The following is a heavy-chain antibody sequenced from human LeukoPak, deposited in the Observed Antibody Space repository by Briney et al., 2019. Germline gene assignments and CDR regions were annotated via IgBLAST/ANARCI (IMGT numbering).Heavy chain of an antibody. CDR1: GYTFTSYA. J-gene: IGHJ4*02. CDR3: AREVSGYSYTYYFDY. Sequence: ASVKVSCKASGYTFTSYAMHWMRQAPGQRLEWMGWINGGNGNTKYSQKFQGRVTITRDTSASTAYMELSSLRSEDTAVYYCAREVSGYSYTYYFDYWGQGTLVTVSS. D-gene: IGHD5-18*01. CDR2: INGGNGNT. V-gene: IGHV1-3*01.